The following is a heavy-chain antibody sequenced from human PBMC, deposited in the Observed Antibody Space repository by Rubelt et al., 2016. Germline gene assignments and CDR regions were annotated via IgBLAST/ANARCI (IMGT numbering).Heavy chain of an antibody. Sequence: EVQLVESGGGLVQPGGSLRLSCAASGFSFSTSWMSWVRRAPGRGLEWVANIKEDGTSTYYLDSVKGRFTVSSDNAKNSMYLQMGNLRVEDTAVYYCARDYGEWGQGILVTVSS. CDR2: IKEDGTST. CDR3: ARDYGE. D-gene: IGHD4-17*01. CDR1: GFSFSTSW. V-gene: IGHV3-7*03. J-gene: IGHJ4*02.